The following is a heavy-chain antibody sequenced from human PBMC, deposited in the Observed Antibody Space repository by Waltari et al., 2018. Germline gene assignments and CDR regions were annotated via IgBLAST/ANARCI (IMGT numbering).Heavy chain of an antibody. Sequence: EVQLVQSGAEVKKPGESLKISCQGSGYSFTTNWSYWVRQVPGKGLEWMGIYYPGASATRYSPSFQGQVTISADKSISTAYLQWSSLKASDTAMYYCARHRGSPGYYYGMDVWGQGTMVTVSS. J-gene: IGHJ6*02. CDR2: YYPGASAT. CDR3: ARHRGSPGYYYGMDV. V-gene: IGHV5-51*01. D-gene: IGHD1-26*01. CDR1: GYSFTTNW.